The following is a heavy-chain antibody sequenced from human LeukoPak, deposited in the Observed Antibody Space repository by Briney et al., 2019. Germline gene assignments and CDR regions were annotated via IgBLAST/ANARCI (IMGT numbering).Heavy chain of an antibody. CDR3: ARECRASSCSNL. CDR1: GGSISSYY. V-gene: IGHV4-59*01. J-gene: IGHJ4*02. Sequence: PSETLSLTCTVSGGSISSYYWSWIRQPPGKGLEWIGYIYYSGSTNYNPSLKSRVTISVDTPKNQFSLKLSSVTAADTAVYYCARECRASSCSNLWGQGTLVTVSS. D-gene: IGHD2-15*01. CDR2: IYYSGST.